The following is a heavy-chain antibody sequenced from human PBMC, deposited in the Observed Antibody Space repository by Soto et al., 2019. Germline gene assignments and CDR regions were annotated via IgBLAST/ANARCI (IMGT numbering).Heavy chain of an antibody. J-gene: IGHJ6*02. CDR3: AYLPCSGGSCYWFSFSGMDV. Sequence: ITLKEFWPTFGEPTQALTLTFTFSGFFLSTRGGGVAWIRQPPGKALEWLALIYWDDDKRYRPSLESRLTITKDTSKNQVVLTMTNMDSVDTATYYCAYLPCSGGSCYWFSFSGMDVWGQGTTVTVSS. D-gene: IGHD2-15*01. V-gene: IGHV2-5*02. CDR2: IYWDDDK. CDR1: GFFLSTRGGG.